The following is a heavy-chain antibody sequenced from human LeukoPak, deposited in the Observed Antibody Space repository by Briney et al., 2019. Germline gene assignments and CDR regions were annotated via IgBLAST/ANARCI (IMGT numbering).Heavy chain of an antibody. D-gene: IGHD5-24*01. CDR3: ARAPGAGYNYNGLDY. J-gene: IGHJ4*02. V-gene: IGHV4-59*12. Sequence: SETLSLTCTVSGGSISSYYWSWIRQPPGKGLEWIGYIYYSGSTNYNPSLKSRVTISVDTSKNQFSLKLSSVTAADTAVYYCARAPGAGYNYNGLDYWGQGTLVTVSS. CDR2: IYYSGST. CDR1: GGSISSYY.